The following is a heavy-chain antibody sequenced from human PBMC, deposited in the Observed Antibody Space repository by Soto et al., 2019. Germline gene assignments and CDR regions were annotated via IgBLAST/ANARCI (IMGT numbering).Heavy chain of an antibody. J-gene: IGHJ5*02. Sequence: SVKVSCKASGGTFSSYAISWVRQAPGQGLEWMGGIIPIFGTANYAQKFQGRVTITADESTSTAYMELSSVTAADTAVYYCARVDTMVRGVIWFDPWGQGTLVTVSS. D-gene: IGHD3-10*01. V-gene: IGHV1-69*13. CDR3: ARVDTMVRGVIWFDP. CDR2: IIPIFGTA. CDR1: GGTFSSYA.